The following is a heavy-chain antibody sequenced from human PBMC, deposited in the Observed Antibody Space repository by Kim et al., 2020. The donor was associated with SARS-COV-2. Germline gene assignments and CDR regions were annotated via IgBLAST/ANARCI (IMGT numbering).Heavy chain of an antibody. V-gene: IGHV3-74*01. CDR1: GFTFNNYW. CDR2: INSDGSGT. J-gene: IGHJ5*02. D-gene: IGHD1-1*01. CDR3: VRDNIQLGDP. Sequence: GGSLRLSCAACGFTFNNYWMHWVRQAPGKGLERVSHINSDGSGTSYADSVKGRFTISRDNAENMVYLQMSSLRAEDTAVYYCVRDNIQLGDPWGQGTLVIVSA.